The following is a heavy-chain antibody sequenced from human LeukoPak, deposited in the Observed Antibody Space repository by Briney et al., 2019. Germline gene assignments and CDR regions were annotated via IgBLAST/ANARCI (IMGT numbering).Heavy chain of an antibody. CDR3: ARDYSGSYPIDY. D-gene: IGHD1-26*01. J-gene: IGHJ4*02. CDR2: ISSSSSYI. Sequence: GGSLRLSCAASGFTFSSYSMYWVRQAPGKGLEWVSSISSSSSYIYYADSVKGRFTISRDNAKNSLYLQMNSLRAGDTAVYYCARDYSGSYPIDYWGQGTLVTVSS. CDR1: GFTFSSYS. V-gene: IGHV3-21*01.